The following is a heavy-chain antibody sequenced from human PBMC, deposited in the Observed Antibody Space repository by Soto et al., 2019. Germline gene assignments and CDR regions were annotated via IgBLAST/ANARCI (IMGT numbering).Heavy chain of an antibody. Sequence: QVQLVESGGGVVQPGRSLRLSCAASGFTFSSYGMHWVRQAPGKGLEWVAVIWYDGSNKYYADSVKGRFTISRDNSKKTLYLQMNSLRAEDTAVYYCARDRLRPTYGSGTFDYWGQGTLVTVSS. D-gene: IGHD3-10*01. CDR3: ARDRLRPTYGSGTFDY. CDR2: IWYDGSNK. CDR1: GFTFSSYG. J-gene: IGHJ4*02. V-gene: IGHV3-33*01.